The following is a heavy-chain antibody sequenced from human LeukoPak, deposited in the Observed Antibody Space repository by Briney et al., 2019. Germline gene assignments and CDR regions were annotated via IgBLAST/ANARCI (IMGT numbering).Heavy chain of an antibody. V-gene: IGHV1-2*02. CDR2: INPNSGGT. J-gene: IGHJ6*02. CDR3: AREASYGSYYYGMDV. CDR1: GYTXTGYY. D-gene: IGHD5-18*01. Sequence: ASVKVSCKASGYTXTGYYMHWVRQAPGQGLEWMGWINPNSGGTNYAQKFQGRVTMTRDTSISTAYMELSRLRSDDTAVYYCAREASYGSYYYGMDVWGQGTTVTVSS.